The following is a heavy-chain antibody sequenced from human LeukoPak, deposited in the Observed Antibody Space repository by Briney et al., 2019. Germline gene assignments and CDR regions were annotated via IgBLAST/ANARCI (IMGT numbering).Heavy chain of an antibody. J-gene: IGHJ5*02. CDR3: ARDRQNPYCSGGSCYWWFDP. CDR2: IIPIFGTA. D-gene: IGHD2-15*01. V-gene: IGHV1-69*13. CDR1: GYTFTSYD. Sequence: SVKVSCKASGYTFTSYDINWVRRATGQGLEWMGGIIPIFGTANYAQKFQGRVTITADESTSTAYMELSSLRSEDTAVYYCARDRQNPYCSGGSCYWWFDPWGQGTLVTVSS.